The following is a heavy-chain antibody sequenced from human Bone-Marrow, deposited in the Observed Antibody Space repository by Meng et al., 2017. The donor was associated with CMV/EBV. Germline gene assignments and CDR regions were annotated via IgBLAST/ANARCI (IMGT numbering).Heavy chain of an antibody. J-gene: IGHJ3*01. CDR2: IYYSGST. V-gene: IGHV4-61*01. CDR3: ASLHGYCSSTSCYTP. CDR1: GGSVSSGSYY. D-gene: IGHD2-2*02. Sequence: SETLSLTCTVSGGSVSSGSYYWSWIRQPPGKGLEWIGYIYYSGSTNYNPSLKSRVTISVDTSKNQFSLKLSSVTAADTAVYYCASLHGYCSSTSCYTPWGQGTRVTGSS.